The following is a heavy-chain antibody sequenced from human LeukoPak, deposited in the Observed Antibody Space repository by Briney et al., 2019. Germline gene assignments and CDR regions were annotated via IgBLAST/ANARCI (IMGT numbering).Heavy chain of an antibody. CDR1: GFTFSTYW. V-gene: IGHV3-7*01. Sequence: PGGSLRLSCVVSGFTFSTYWMSWVRQAPGKGLECVATIKQDGSVKNYGDSVQGRFTISRDNAKNSLYLQMHSLRVEDTAVYYCARDRIRVRGVIPISSFDYWGQGTLVTVSS. J-gene: IGHJ4*02. CDR2: IKQDGSVK. CDR3: ARDRIRVRGVIPISSFDY. D-gene: IGHD3-10*01.